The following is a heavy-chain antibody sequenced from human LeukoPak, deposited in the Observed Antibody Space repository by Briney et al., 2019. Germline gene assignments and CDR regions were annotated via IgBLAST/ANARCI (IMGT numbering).Heavy chain of an antibody. J-gene: IGHJ5*02. V-gene: IGHV1-18*01. CDR2: ISAYNGNT. D-gene: IGHD2-8*01. Sequence: ASVKVSCKASGYTFTSYGISWVRQAPGQGLEWMGWISAYNGNTNYAQKLQGRVTMTTDTSTSTAYMELRSLRSDDTAVYYCARVKWGYCTNGVCSGFDPWGQGTLVTVSS. CDR3: ARVKWGYCTNGVCSGFDP. CDR1: GYTFTSYG.